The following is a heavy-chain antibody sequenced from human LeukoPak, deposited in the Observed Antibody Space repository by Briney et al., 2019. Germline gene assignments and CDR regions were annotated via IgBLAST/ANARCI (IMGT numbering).Heavy chain of an antibody. V-gene: IGHV3-74*01. CDR1: GFTFSSYW. CDR3: ARHGYPLYFDY. Sequence: PGGSLRLSCAASGFTFSSYWMHWVRQAPGKGLVWVSRINTDGSSTSYADSVKGRFTISRDNAKNTLYLQMNSLRAEDTAVYYCARHGYPLYFDYWGQGTLVTVSS. D-gene: IGHD3-22*01. J-gene: IGHJ4*02. CDR2: INTDGSST.